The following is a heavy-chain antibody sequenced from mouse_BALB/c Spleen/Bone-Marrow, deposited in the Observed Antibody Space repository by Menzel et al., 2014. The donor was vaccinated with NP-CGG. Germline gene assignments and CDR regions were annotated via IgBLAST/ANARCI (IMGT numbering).Heavy chain of an antibody. CDR2: ISTGGTII. CDR3: AGSQFCGNYFDY. Sequence: EVQVVESGGGLVQPGGSRKLSCAASGFTFSNFGMHWVRQAPEKGLEWVAFISTGGTIIYYADTVKGRFTISRDNPKNTLFLQMTSLRSEDTAIYFCAGSQFCGNYFDYWGQGTTLTVSS. V-gene: IGHV5-17*02. J-gene: IGHJ2*01. CDR1: GFTFSNFG. D-gene: IGHD1-1*02.